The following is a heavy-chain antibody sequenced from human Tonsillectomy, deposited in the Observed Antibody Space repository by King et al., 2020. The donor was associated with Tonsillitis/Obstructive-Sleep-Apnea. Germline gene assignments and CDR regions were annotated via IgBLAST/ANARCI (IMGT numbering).Heavy chain of an antibody. J-gene: IGHJ4*02. CDR2: INPNSGGT. V-gene: IGHV1-2*06. Sequence: QVQLVESGAEVKKPGASVKVSCKASGYTFTGYYMHWVRQAPGQGLEWMGRINPNSGGTNYAQKFQGRVTMTRDTSISPAYIELSRLRSDDTAGYYCATTPPPSTFPGHDYWGQGTLVTVSS. CDR1: GYTFTGYY. CDR3: ATTPPPSTFPGHDY. D-gene: IGHD5/OR15-5a*01.